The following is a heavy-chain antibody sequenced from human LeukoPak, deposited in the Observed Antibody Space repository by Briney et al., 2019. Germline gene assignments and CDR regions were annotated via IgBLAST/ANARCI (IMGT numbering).Heavy chain of an antibody. CDR3: ARSPLAAAGTLTYYYYGMDV. J-gene: IGHJ6*02. Sequence: SETLSLTCAVYGGSFSGYYWSWIRQPPGKGLEWIGEINHSGSTNYNPSLKSRVTISVDTSKNQFSLKLSSVTAADTAVYYCARSPLAAAGTLTYYYYGMDVWGQGTTVTVSS. D-gene: IGHD6-13*01. CDR1: GGSFSGYY. V-gene: IGHV4-34*01. CDR2: INHSGST.